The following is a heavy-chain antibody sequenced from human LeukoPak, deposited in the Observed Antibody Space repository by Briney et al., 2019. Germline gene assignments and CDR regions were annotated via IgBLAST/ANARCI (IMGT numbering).Heavy chain of an antibody. CDR1: GYTFTGCY. D-gene: IGHD5-18*01. CDR3: ARDYRYGYKAAFDI. CDR2: INPNSGDT. V-gene: IGHV1-2*02. Sequence: GASVKVSCKASGYTFTGCYMHWVRQAPGQGLEWMGWINPNSGDTNYAQKFQGRVTMTRDTSISTAYMELSRLRSDDTAVYYCARDYRYGYKAAFDIWGQGTMVTVSS. J-gene: IGHJ3*02.